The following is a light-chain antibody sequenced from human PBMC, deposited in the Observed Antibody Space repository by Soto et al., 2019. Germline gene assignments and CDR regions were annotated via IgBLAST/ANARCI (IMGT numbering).Light chain of an antibody. Sequence: QSVLTQPPSVSAAAGQEVAISCSGSTSNNGKNYISWYQQFPGTAPRRLIYDNNKRPSEIPNRFSGSKFGTSATLGITGLQTGDEGTYYCATWDDSLNVWVFGGGTKLTVL. CDR2: DNN. V-gene: IGLV1-51*01. CDR3: ATWDDSLNVWV. CDR1: TSNNGKNY. J-gene: IGLJ3*02.